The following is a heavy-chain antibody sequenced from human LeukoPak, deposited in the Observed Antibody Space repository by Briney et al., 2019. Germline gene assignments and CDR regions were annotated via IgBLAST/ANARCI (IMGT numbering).Heavy chain of an antibody. J-gene: IGHJ5*02. CDR3: ARVSGDYVARTWFDP. D-gene: IGHD4-17*01. Sequence: GGSLRLSCAASGFTFSDYYMSWIRQAPGKGLEWVSYISSSGSTIYYANSVKGRFTISRDNAKNTLYLQMNSLRAEDTAVYYCARVSGDYVARTWFDPWGQGTLVTVSS. CDR2: ISSSGSTI. V-gene: IGHV3-11*04. CDR1: GFTFSDYY.